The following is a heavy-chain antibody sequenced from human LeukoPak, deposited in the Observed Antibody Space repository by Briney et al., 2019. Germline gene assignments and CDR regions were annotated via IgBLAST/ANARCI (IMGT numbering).Heavy chain of an antibody. CDR3: ARHGISPLMDV. V-gene: IGHV4-59*08. Sequence: KASETLSLTCTVSGGSISSYYWSWIRQPPGKGLEWIGYIYYSGSTNYNPSLKSRVTISVDTSKNQFSLKLSSVTAADTAVYYCARHGISPLMDVWGQGTTVTVSS. CDR2: IYYSGST. J-gene: IGHJ6*02. CDR1: GGSISSYY.